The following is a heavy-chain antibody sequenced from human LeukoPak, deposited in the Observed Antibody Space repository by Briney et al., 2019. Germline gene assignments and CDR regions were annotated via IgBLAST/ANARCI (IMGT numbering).Heavy chain of an antibody. J-gene: IGHJ4*02. CDR3: ATDSTTWRGFDC. D-gene: IGHD2-2*01. Sequence: SETLSLTCNVSGGSISSYYWSWIRQPAGKGLEWIGRIYSSGNTNYNPSLKSRLTMSVDTSRNQFSLNLTSVTAADTAVYYCATDSTTWRGFDCWGQGSLVTVSS. V-gene: IGHV4-4*07. CDR1: GGSISSYY. CDR2: IYSSGNT.